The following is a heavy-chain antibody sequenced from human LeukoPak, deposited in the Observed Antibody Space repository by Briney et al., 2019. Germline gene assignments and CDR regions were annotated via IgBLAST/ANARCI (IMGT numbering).Heavy chain of an antibody. Sequence: GGSLRLSCAASGFTFSSNYMSWVRQAPGKGLEWVSVIYSGGSTYYADSVKGRFTISRDNSKNTLYLQMNSLRAEDTAVYYCARGRRWYYYMDVWGKGTTVTVSS. J-gene: IGHJ6*03. CDR1: GFTFSSNY. CDR3: ARGRRWYYYMDV. V-gene: IGHV3-53*01. CDR2: IYSGGST. D-gene: IGHD4-23*01.